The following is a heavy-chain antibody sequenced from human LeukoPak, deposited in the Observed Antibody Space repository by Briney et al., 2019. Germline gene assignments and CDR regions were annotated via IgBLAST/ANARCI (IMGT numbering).Heavy chain of an antibody. CDR2: IDWDDDK. Sequence: SGPTLVNPTQTLTLTCTFSGFSLTIRGMCVSWIRQPPGKALEWLSRIDWDDDKYYSTSLKTRLTISKDTSKNQVVLTVTNMDPVDTATYYCARIPNFYDNKGYFDYWGQGILVTVSS. CDR1: GFSLTIRGMC. J-gene: IGHJ4*02. D-gene: IGHD3-22*01. V-gene: IGHV2-70*11. CDR3: ARIPNFYDNKGYFDY.